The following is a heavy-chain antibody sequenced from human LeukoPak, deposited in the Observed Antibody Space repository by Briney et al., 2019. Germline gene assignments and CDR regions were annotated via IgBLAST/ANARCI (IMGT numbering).Heavy chain of an antibody. CDR2: INPSGGST. J-gene: IGHJ6*02. Sequence: GASVTVSCKASGYTFTSYYMHWVRQTPGQGLEGMGIINPSGGSTSYAQKFQGRVTMTRDTSTSTVYMELSSLRSEDTAVYYCAREEWEPHYGMDVWGQGTTVTVSS. V-gene: IGHV1-46*01. D-gene: IGHD1-26*01. CDR1: GYTFTSYY. CDR3: AREEWEPHYGMDV.